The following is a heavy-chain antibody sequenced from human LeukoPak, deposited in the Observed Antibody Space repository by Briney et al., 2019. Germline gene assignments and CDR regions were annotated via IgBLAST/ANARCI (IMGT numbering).Heavy chain of an antibody. CDR3: AIQPWGSGNNWYFDL. J-gene: IGHJ2*01. CDR2: INPNSGGT. D-gene: IGHD7-27*01. CDR1: GYTFTNYG. V-gene: IGHV1-2*02. Sequence: ASVKVSCKASGYTFTNYGISWVRQAPGQGLEWMGWINPNSGGTDYAQKFQGRVTMTRDTSISTAYMELSSLRSDDTAVYYCAIQPWGSGNNWYFDLWGRGTLVTVSS.